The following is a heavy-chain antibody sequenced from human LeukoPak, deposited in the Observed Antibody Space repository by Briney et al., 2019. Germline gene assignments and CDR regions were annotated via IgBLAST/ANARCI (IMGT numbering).Heavy chain of an antibody. Sequence: ASVKVSCKASGYTFSSYGINWVRQAPGQGLEWMGWISDYNGNTNYAQKLQGRVTMTTDTSTSTAYMELRSLRSDDTAVYYCARDVALVATGSFDYWGQGTLVTVSS. V-gene: IGHV1-18*01. J-gene: IGHJ4*02. CDR2: ISDYNGNT. CDR1: GYTFSSYG. D-gene: IGHD5-12*01. CDR3: ARDVALVATGSFDY.